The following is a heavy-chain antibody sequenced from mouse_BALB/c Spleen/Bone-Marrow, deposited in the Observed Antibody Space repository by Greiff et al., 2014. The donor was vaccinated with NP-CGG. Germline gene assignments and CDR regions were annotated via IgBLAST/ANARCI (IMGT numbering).Heavy chain of an antibody. CDR3: ARRGTFRATSYAIDY. V-gene: IGHV1-4*01. Sequence: LEESGAELARPGASVKMSCKASAYTFTDYTVHWVKQRPGQGLEWIGYINPSSGYTNYNQIFKDKALLTADKSSSTASMQLSSLTSEDSSVYYCARRGTFRATSYAIDYWGQGNSVTVSS. J-gene: IGHJ4*01. D-gene: IGHD3-1*01. CDR2: INPSSGYT. CDR1: AYTFTDYT.